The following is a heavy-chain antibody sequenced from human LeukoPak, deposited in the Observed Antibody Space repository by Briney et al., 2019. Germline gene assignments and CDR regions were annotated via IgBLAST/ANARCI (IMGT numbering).Heavy chain of an antibody. V-gene: IGHV1-2*02. D-gene: IGHD2-15*01. CDR2: INPNSGGT. J-gene: IGHJ4*02. CDR1: GYTFTGYY. CDR3: ARLQTPYCSGGSCSPTPFDY. Sequence: ASVKVSCKASGYTFTGYYMHWVRQAPGQGLEWMGWINPNSGGTNYAQKFQGGVAMTRDTSISTAYMELSRLRSDDTAVYYCARLQTPYCSGGSCSPTPFDYWGQGTLVTVSS.